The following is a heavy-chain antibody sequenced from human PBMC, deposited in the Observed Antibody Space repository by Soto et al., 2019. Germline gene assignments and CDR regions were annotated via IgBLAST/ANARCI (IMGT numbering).Heavy chain of an antibody. J-gene: IGHJ6*02. CDR2: IYRSGTT. CDR1: GVSIRSDFFY. D-gene: IGHD5-12*01. Sequence: QVQLQESGPGLVKPSQTLSLTCTVSGVSIRSDFFYWTWIRQHPAKGLEWIGYIYRSGTTYYNPSLQSRVTISIDTSKNQFSLNLSSLTAADTAVYYCANLNLDMATMSYNGMDVWGQGTTVTVSS. V-gene: IGHV4-31*03. CDR3: ANLNLDMATMSYNGMDV.